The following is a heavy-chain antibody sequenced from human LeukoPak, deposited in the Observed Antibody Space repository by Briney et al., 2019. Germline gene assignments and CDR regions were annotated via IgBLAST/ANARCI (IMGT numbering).Heavy chain of an antibody. V-gene: IGHV3-21*01. Sequence: GGSLRLSCAASGFTFSRYSMNWVRQAPGKGLEWVASISSSSIYTYYADSVKGRFTISRDNAKNSLYLQINSLRAEDTAVYYCARDYGDYDYYYYYMDVWGKGTTVTISS. CDR3: ARDYGDYDYYYYYMDV. CDR2: ISSSSIYT. D-gene: IGHD4-17*01. J-gene: IGHJ6*03. CDR1: GFTFSRYS.